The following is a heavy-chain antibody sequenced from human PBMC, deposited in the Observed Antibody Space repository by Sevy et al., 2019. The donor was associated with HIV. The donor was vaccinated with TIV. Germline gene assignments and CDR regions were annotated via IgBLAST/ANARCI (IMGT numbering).Heavy chain of an antibody. CDR3: AGENAWGRGYS. CDR1: GGSITSSY. CDR2: IYYNGNI. D-gene: IGHD1-26*01. Sequence: SETLSLTCTVSGGSITSSYWNWIRQPPGKGLEWIANIYYNGNINYNPSLKSRVTLSLDTSKNQFSLRLSSVTAADTAMYYCAGENAWGRGYSWGQGTLVTVSS. J-gene: IGHJ4*02. V-gene: IGHV4-59*08.